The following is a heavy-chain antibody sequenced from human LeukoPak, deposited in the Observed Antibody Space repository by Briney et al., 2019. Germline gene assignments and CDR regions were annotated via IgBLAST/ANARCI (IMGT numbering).Heavy chain of an antibody. Sequence: PGGSLRLSCAASGFTFSSYAMHWVRQAPGKGLEWVAVISYDGSNKYYADSVKGRFTISRDNSKNTLYLQMNSLRAEDTAVYYCARGSPIQLWSAALGYWGQGTLVTVSS. V-gene: IGHV3-30-3*01. D-gene: IGHD5-18*01. J-gene: IGHJ4*02. CDR3: ARGSPIQLWSAALGY. CDR2: ISYDGSNK. CDR1: GFTFSSYA.